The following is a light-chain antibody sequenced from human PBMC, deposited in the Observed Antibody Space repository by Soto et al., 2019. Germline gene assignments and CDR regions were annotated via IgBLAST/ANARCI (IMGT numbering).Light chain of an antibody. CDR3: QQYNSYPSA. Sequence: DIQMTQSPSTLSASVGDRVTITCRASQGISSWLAWYQQKPGKAPKLLIYDASSLESGVPSRFSGSGSGTEFTLTISSLQPDDFATYYCQQYNSYPSAFGQGTKVEIK. V-gene: IGKV1-5*01. J-gene: IGKJ1*01. CDR2: DAS. CDR1: QGISSW.